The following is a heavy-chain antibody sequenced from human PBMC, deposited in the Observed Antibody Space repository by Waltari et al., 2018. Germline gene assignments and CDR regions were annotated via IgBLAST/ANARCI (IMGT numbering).Heavy chain of an antibody. J-gene: IGHJ4*02. D-gene: IGHD5-12*01. CDR2: INPNSGGT. CDR1: EYTFTAYY. CDR3: ARDKETVATTPIYYFDY. V-gene: IGHV1-2*02. Sequence: QVQLVQSGAEVKKPGASVKVSCKASEYTFTAYYIHWVRQAPGQGLEWMGWINPNSGGTNYAQNFQGRVTMTRDTSISTAYLELSNLRSDDTAVFYCARDKETVATTPIYYFDYWGQGTLVTVSS.